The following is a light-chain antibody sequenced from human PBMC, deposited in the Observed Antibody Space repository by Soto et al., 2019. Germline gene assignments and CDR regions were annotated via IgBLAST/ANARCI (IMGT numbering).Light chain of an antibody. J-gene: IGKJ1*01. V-gene: IGKV1-8*01. CDR2: AAS. CDR3: QQYDSYPRT. CDR1: QGISSY. Sequence: AIRMTQSPSSFSASTGDRVTITCRASQGISSYLAWYQQKPGKAPKLLIYAASTLHSGVPSRFSGSGSGTDFTLTISCLQSEDVATYYCQQYDSYPRTFGQGTKVEIK.